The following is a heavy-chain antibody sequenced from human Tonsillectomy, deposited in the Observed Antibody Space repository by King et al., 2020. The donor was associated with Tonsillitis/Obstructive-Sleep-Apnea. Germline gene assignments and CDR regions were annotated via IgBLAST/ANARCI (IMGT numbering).Heavy chain of an antibody. CDR1: GFTFNTYT. J-gene: IGHJ4*02. D-gene: IGHD3-3*01. V-gene: IGHV3-23*04. Sequence: QLVQSGGGLVQPGGSLRLYCAASGFTFNTYTMSWVRQAPGKGLEWVSTISGSGGGAYYADSVKGRFTISRDNSKNKLYVQMNSLRAEDTAVYFCARGVAGNDFWSGYDFDYWGQGSLVTVSS. CDR3: ARGVAGNDFWSGYDFDY. CDR2: ISGSGGGA.